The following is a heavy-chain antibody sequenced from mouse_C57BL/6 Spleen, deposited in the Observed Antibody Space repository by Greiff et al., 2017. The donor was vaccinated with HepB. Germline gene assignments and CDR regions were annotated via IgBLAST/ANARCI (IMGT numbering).Heavy chain of an antibody. D-gene: IGHD1-1*01. CDR2: ISYDGSN. CDR3: ARYGPSWYFDV. CDR1: GYSITSGYY. V-gene: IGHV3-6*01. Sequence: DVQLQESGPGLVKPSQSLSLTCSVTGYSITSGYYWNWIRQFPGNKLEWMGYISYDGSNNYNPSLKNRISITRDTSKNQFFLKLNSVTTEDTATYYCARYGPSWYFDVWGTGTTVTVSS. J-gene: IGHJ1*03.